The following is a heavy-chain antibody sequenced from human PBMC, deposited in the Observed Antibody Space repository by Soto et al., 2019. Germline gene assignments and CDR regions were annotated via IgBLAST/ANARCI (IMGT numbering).Heavy chain of an antibody. V-gene: IGHV4-34*01. CDR2: INHSGST. Sequence: SETLSLTCAVYGGSFSGYYWSWIRQPPGKGLEWIGEINHSGSTNYNPSLKSRVTISVDTSKNQFSLKLTSVTAADTAVYYCARGEDSSNWYPFDYWGQGVLVTVSS. CDR1: GGSFSGYY. CDR3: ARGEDSSNWYPFDY. J-gene: IGHJ4*02. D-gene: IGHD6-13*01.